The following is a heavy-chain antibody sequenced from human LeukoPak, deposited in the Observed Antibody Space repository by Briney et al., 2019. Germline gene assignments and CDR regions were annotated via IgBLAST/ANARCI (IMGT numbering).Heavy chain of an antibody. D-gene: IGHD4-17*01. V-gene: IGHV1-2*06. CDR3: ARVKMTTVTTYDY. CDR1: GYTFTGYY. CDR2: INPNSGGT. J-gene: IGHJ4*02. Sequence: GASVKVSCKPSGYTFTGYYMHWVRQAPGQGLEWMGRINPNSGGTNYAQKFQGRVTMTRNTSISTAYMELSRLRSDDTAVYYCARVKMTTVTTYDYWGQGTLVTVSS.